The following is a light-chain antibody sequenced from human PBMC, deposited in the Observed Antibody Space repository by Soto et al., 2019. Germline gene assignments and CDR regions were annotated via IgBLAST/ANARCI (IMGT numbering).Light chain of an antibody. CDR2: ATS. V-gene: IGKV3-20*01. CDR3: QQYGRSGT. J-gene: IGKJ1*01. CDR1: QSVSSY. Sequence: EIVLTQSPGTLSLSPGERATLSCRASQSVSSYLAWYQQKPGQAPRLLIYATSSRATGIPDRFSGSGPGTDFTLTISRLEPEDFAVYYCQQYGRSGTFGQGTKVDIK.